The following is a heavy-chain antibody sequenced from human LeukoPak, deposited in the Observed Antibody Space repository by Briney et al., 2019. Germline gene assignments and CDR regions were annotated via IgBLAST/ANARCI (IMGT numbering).Heavy chain of an antibody. J-gene: IGHJ4*02. CDR2: ISGSGGST. D-gene: IGHD6-13*01. Sequence: GGSLGLSCAASGFTFSSYAMSWVRQAPGKGLEWVSAISGSGGSTYYADSVKGRFTISRDNSKNTLYLQMNSLRAEDTAVYYCAKDQGLSAAAGTGEDYWGQGTLVTVSS. CDR3: AKDQGLSAAAGTGEDY. CDR1: GFTFSSYA. V-gene: IGHV3-23*01.